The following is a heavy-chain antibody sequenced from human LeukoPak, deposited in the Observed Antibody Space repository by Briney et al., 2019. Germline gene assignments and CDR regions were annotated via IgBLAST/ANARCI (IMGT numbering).Heavy chain of an antibody. CDR3: ARGRIVVVPAAIYQQLSYNWFDP. CDR1: GGSFSGYY. Sequence: SETLSLTCNVYGGSFSGYYWSWIRQPPGKGLEWIGEINHSGSTNYSPSLKSRVTISVDTSKNQFSLKLSSVTAADTAVYYCARGRIVVVPAAIYQQLSYNWFDPWGQGTLVTVSS. D-gene: IGHD2-2*01. CDR2: INHSGST. V-gene: IGHV4-34*01. J-gene: IGHJ5*02.